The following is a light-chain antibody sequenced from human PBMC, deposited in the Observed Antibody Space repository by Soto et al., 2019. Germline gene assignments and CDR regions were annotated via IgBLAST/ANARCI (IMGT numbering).Light chain of an antibody. J-gene: IGKJ5*01. CDR1: QGIYNY. V-gene: IGKV1-27*01. Sequence: DIQMTQSPSSLSASVGDRVTITCRASQGIYNYLAWYQQKPGKAPKLLIYAASTLEAGVPSRFSGSGSGTDFTLTISSLQPEDVATYYCHKYNSAPLTFGHGTRLEIK. CDR3: HKYNSAPLT. CDR2: AAS.